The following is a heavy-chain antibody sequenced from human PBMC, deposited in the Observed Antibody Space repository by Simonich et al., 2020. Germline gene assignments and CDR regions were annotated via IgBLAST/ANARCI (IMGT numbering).Heavy chain of an antibody. CDR1: GFTFSSYS. J-gene: IGHJ4*02. CDR3: ARDTSYYGSGSYYFDY. D-gene: IGHD3-10*01. Sequence: GGGLVKPGGSLRLSCAASGFTFSSYSMNWVRQAPGKGLEWVLSSSSSSSYIYYADSVKGRFTISRDNAKNSLYLQMNSLRAEDTAVYYCARDTSYYGSGSYYFDYWGQGTLVTVSS. V-gene: IGHV3-21*01. CDR2: SSSSSSYI.